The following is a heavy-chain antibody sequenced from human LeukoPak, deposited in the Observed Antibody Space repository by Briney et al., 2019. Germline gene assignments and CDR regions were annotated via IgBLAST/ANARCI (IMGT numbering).Heavy chain of an antibody. V-gene: IGHV1-46*01. CDR3: ARVPVGDYYDSSGSNSGYFDY. D-gene: IGHD3-22*01. J-gene: IGHJ4*02. CDR2: ISPSGGST. CDR1: GYTFTSNY. Sequence: ASVKVSCKAFGYTFTSNYMHWVRQAPGQGPEWMGVISPSGGSTTYAQKFQGRVTLTRDMSTSTDYLELSSLRSEDTAVYYCARVPVGDYYDSSGSNSGYFDYWGQGTLVTVSS.